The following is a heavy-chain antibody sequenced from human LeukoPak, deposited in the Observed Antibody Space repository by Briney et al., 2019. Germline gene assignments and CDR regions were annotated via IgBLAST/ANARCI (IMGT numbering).Heavy chain of an antibody. CDR2: IIPILGIA. Sequence: SVKVSCKASGGTFSSYAISWVRQAPGQGLEWMGRIIPILGIANYAQKFQGSVTITADKSTSTAYMELSSLRSEDTAVYYCASQGGGFVAVAVYNWFDPWGQGTLVTVSS. V-gene: IGHV1-69*04. CDR1: GGTFSSYA. D-gene: IGHD6-19*01. J-gene: IGHJ5*02. CDR3: ASQGGGFVAVAVYNWFDP.